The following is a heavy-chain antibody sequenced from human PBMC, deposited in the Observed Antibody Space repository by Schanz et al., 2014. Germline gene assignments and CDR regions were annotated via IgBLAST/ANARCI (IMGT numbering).Heavy chain of an antibody. Sequence: QVHVVQSGAVLKTPGASVNVSCKTSGQTVSSYFIHWVRQAPGQGLEWMGMIDPRGASTTYAQKFQGRLSLTGDMSTSTLYLELRSLTSEDTAVYYCARNYEWFESWGQGTLVTVSS. J-gene: IGHJ5*01. CDR2: IDPRGAST. CDR3: ARNYEWFES. D-gene: IGHD3-16*01. CDR1: GQTVSSYF. V-gene: IGHV1-46*03.